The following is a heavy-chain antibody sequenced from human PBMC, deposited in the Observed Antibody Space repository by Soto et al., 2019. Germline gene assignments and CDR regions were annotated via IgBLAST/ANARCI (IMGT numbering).Heavy chain of an antibody. V-gene: IGHV3-30-3*01. D-gene: IGHD3-16*01. CDR2: ISYDGSNK. CDR3: ARDNRGGLGYYYYGMDV. Sequence: PGGSLRLSCAASGFTFSSYAMHWVRQAPGKGLERVAVISYDGSNKYYADSVKGRFTISRDNSKNSLYLQMNSLRAEDTAVYYCARDNRGGLGYYYYGMDVWGQGTTVTVSS. J-gene: IGHJ6*02. CDR1: GFTFSSYA.